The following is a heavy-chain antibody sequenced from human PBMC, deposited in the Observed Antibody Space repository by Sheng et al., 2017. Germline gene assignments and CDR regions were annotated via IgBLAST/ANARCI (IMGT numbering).Heavy chain of an antibody. Sequence: QVQLQESGPGLVKPSETLSLTCTVSGGSISSYYWSWIRQPPGKGLEWIGYIYYSGSTNYNPSLKSRVTISVDTSKNQFSLKLSSVTAADTAVYYCARRGRTAGGMDVWGQGTTVTVSS. D-gene: IGHD3-10*01. V-gene: IGHV4-59*01. CDR2: IYYSGST. J-gene: IGHJ6*02. CDR1: GGSISSYY. CDR3: ARRGRTAGGMDV.